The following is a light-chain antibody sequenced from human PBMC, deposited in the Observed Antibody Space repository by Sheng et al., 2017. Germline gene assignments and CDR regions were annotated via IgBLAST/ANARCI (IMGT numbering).Light chain of an antibody. Sequence: QSLLTQPPSASGTPGQRVTISCSGINSNIGLNYVYWYQQLPGTTPKLLIYRNSERPSGVPARFSASKSGTSASLAISGLRSEDEADYHCASWDDSLSAWVFGGGTKLTVL. CDR3: ASWDDSLSAWV. CDR1: NSNIGLNY. V-gene: IGLV1-47*01. CDR2: RNS. J-gene: IGLJ3*02.